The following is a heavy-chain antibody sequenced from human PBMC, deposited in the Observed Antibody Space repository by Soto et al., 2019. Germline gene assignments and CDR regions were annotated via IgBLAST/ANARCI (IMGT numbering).Heavy chain of an antibody. D-gene: IGHD6-19*01. V-gene: IGHV4-59*01. CDR2: IYYSGST. CDR1: GGPISSYY. CDR3: ARGSSGWPPRLDY. J-gene: IGHJ4*02. Sequence: QVQLQESGPGLVKPSETLSLNCTVSGGPISSYYWSWIRQSPGKGLEWIGYIYYSGSTNYNPSLKGRGALPVDTSKNQFSLELSSVTAADTAVYYCARGSSGWPPRLDYWGQGTLVTVSS.